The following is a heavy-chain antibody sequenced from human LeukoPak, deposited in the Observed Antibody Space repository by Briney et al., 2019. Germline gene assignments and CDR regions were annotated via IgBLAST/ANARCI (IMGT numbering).Heavy chain of an antibody. Sequence: PGGSLRLSCAASGFTFSSYGMHWVRQAPGKGLEWVAVISYDGSNKYYADSVKGRFTISRDNSKNTLYLQMNSLRAEDTAVCYCAKDASSSWYYYYYYGMDVWGQGTTVTVSS. V-gene: IGHV3-30*18. CDR2: ISYDGSNK. CDR3: AKDASSSWYYYYYYGMDV. CDR1: GFTFSSYG. D-gene: IGHD6-13*01. J-gene: IGHJ6*02.